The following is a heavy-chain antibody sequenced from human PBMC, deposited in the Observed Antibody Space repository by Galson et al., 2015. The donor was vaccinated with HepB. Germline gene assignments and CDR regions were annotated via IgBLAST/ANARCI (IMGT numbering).Heavy chain of an antibody. CDR2: IKSKTDGGTT. D-gene: IGHD3-22*01. V-gene: IGHV3-15*07. CDR3: TTTSSGYWDDAFDI. Sequence: SLRLSCAASGFTFSNAWMNWVRQAPGKGLEWVGRIKSKTDGGTTDYAAPVKGRFTTSRDDSKNTLYLQMNSLKTEDTAVYYCTTTSSGYWDDAFDIWGQGTMVTVSS. J-gene: IGHJ3*02. CDR1: GFTFSNAW.